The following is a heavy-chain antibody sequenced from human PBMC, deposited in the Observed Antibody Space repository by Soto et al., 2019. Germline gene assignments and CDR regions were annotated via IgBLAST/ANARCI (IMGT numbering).Heavy chain of an antibody. CDR1: GFTFSSYG. CDR2: ISYDGSNK. V-gene: IGHV3-30*18. D-gene: IGHD2-2*01. Sequence: GGSLRLSCAASGFTFSSYGMHWVRQAPGKGLEWVAVISYDGSNKYYADSVKGRFTISRDNSKNTLYLQMNSLRAEDTAVYYCAKDRRWASKSSTSCYLDYWGQGTLVTVSS. CDR3: AKDRRWASKSSTSCYLDY. J-gene: IGHJ4*02.